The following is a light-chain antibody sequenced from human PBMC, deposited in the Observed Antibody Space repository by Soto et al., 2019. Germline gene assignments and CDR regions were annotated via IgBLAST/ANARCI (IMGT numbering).Light chain of an antibody. CDR2: VAS. CDR1: QSVSSRN. Sequence: EIVLTQSPGTLSLSPGERATLSCRASQSVSSRNLAWYQQKPGQAPRLLIFVASNRATGIPDRFTGSGSGTDVTLTISRLEPEDFAVYYCQQYGSSPFTFGQGTKVEIK. J-gene: IGKJ2*01. V-gene: IGKV3-20*01. CDR3: QQYGSSPFT.